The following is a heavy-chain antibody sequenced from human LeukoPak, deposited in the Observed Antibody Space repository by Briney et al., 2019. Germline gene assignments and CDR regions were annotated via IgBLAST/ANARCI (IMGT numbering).Heavy chain of an antibody. V-gene: IGHV3-23*01. Sequence: GGSLRLSCAASGFTFSSYGMSWVRQAPGKGLEWVSAISGSGGSTYYADSVKGRFTISRDNSKNTLYLQMNSLRAEDTAVYYCAKDKVRGVLRREIDYWGQGTLVTVSS. CDR1: GFTFSSYG. J-gene: IGHJ4*02. CDR2: ISGSGGST. D-gene: IGHD3-10*01. CDR3: AKDKVRGVLRREIDY.